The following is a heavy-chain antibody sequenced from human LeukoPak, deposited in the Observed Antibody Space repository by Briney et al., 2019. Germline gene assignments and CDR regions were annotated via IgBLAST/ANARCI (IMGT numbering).Heavy chain of an antibody. V-gene: IGHV3-23*01. CDR2: ISGSGGST. J-gene: IGHJ4*02. CDR3: AKTDCSSTSCYYFDY. Sequence: SGGSLRLSCAASGFTFSSYAMSWVRQAPGKGLEWVSAISGSGGSTYYADSVKGRFTISRDNSKNTLYLQMNSLRAEDTAVYYCAKTDCSSTSCYYFDYWGQRTLVTVSS. D-gene: IGHD2-2*01. CDR1: GFTFSSYA.